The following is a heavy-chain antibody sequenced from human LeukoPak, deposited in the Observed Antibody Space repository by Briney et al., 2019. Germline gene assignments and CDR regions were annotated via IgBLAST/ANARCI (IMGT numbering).Heavy chain of an antibody. Sequence: GGSLRLSCAASGFSVSGNWMHWVRQAPGKGLAWVSRINSDGGSTNYADSVRGRFTISRDNAKNTVYLQVNSLRVEDTAVYYCARGSGAYGDFDYWGQGTLVTVSS. CDR3: ARGSGAYGDFDY. CDR2: INSDGGST. CDR1: GFSVSGNW. J-gene: IGHJ4*02. V-gene: IGHV3-74*01. D-gene: IGHD6-19*01.